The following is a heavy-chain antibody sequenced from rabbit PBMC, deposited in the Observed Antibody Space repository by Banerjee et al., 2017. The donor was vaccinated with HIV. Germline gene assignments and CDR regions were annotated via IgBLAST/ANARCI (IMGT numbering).Heavy chain of an antibody. Sequence: QSLEESGGDLVKPGASLTLTCKASGIDFSSYYYMCWVRQAPGKGLEWIACIYTGSSGSTYYASWAKGRFTISEASSTTVTLQMTSLTAADTATYFCARDSTGWGVYFNLWGPGTLVTVS. V-gene: IGHV1S40*01. J-gene: IGHJ4*01. CDR1: GIDFSSYYY. CDR3: ARDSTGWGVYFNL. CDR2: IYTGSSGST. D-gene: IGHD4-1*01.